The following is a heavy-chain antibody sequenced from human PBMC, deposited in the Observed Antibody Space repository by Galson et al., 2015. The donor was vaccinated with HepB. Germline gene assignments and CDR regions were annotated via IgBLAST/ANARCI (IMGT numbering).Heavy chain of an antibody. V-gene: IGHV3-23*01. Sequence: SLRLSCAASGFTFSSYAMSWVRQAPGKGLEWVSAISGSGGSTYYADSVKGRFTISRDNSKNTLYLQMNSLRAEDTAVYYCAKDAPTVTKGRDYYYYGMDVWGQGTTVTVSS. CDR1: GFTFSSYA. CDR3: AKDAPTVTKGRDYYYYGMDV. D-gene: IGHD4-17*01. CDR2: ISGSGGST. J-gene: IGHJ6*02.